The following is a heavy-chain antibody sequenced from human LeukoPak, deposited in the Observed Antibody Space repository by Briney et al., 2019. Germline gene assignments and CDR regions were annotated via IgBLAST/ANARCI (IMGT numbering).Heavy chain of an antibody. Sequence: SETLSLTCAVYGGSFSGYYWSWIRQPPGKGLEWIGEINHSGSTNYNPSLKSRVTISVDTSKNQFSLKLSSVTAADTAVYFCARGRVSSSTWYSTYYYSFYMDVWGKGTTVTVSS. CDR3: ARGRVSSSTWYSTYYYSFYMDV. D-gene: IGHD6-13*01. J-gene: IGHJ6*03. V-gene: IGHV4-34*01. CDR2: INHSGST. CDR1: GGSFSGYY.